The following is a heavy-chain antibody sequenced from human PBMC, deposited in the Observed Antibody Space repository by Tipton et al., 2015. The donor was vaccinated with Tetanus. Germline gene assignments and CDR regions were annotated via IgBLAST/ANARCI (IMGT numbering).Heavy chain of an antibody. CDR2: IYSGCST. CDR1: GFTVSSNY. J-gene: IGHJ4*02. D-gene: IGHD2-15*01. V-gene: IGHV3-66*01. Sequence: SLRLSCAASGFTVSSNYMSWVRQAPGKGLEWVSVIYSGCSTYYADSVKGRFTISRDNFKNTVYLQMNSLRVEDTAVYYCARDPEFSDCSGGNCYAGGDYWGQGTLVTVSS. CDR3: ARDPEFSDCSGGNCYAGGDY.